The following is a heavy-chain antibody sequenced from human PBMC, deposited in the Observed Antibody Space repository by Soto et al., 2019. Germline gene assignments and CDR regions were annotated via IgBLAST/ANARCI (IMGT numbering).Heavy chain of an antibody. J-gene: IGHJ6*02. CDR2: ISGSGGST. V-gene: IGHV3-23*01. CDR1: GFTFSSYG. CDR3: AKDTPRYSYGELPWYYYGMDV. D-gene: IGHD5-18*01. Sequence: PGGSLRLSCAASGFTFSSYGMHWVRQAPGKGLEWVAVISGSGGSTYYADSVKGRFTISRDNSKNTLYLQMNSLRAEDTAVYYCAKDTPRYSYGELPWYYYGMDVWGQGTTVTVSS.